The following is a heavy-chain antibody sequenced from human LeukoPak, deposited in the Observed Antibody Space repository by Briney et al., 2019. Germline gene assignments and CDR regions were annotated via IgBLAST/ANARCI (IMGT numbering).Heavy chain of an antibody. J-gene: IGHJ4*02. CDR2: VYMGGTT. Sequence: GGSLRLSCAASGFTVSTNYMNWVRQAPGKGLEWVSVVYMGGTTYYADSVKGRFTISRDSTKNTIYLQMNNLRAEDAAVYYCARGLLRDGYTYTYSFDYWGQGALVTVSS. V-gene: IGHV3-66*01. CDR3: ARGLLRDGYTYTYSFDY. CDR1: GFTVSTNY. D-gene: IGHD5-18*01.